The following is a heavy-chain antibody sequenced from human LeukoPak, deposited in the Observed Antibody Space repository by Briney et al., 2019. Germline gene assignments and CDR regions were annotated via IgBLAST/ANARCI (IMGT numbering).Heavy chain of an antibody. CDR3: ARRYYSSNYYYYMDV. D-gene: IGHD2-2*01. J-gene: IGHJ6*03. CDR2: IYYSGST. Sequence: SETLSLTCTVSGGSISSSSYYWGWIRQPPGKGLEWIGSIYYSGSTYYSPSLKSRVTISVDTSKNQFSLKLSSVTAADTAVYYCARRYYSSNYYYYMDVWGKGTTVTVSS. CDR1: GGSISSSSYY. V-gene: IGHV4-39*01.